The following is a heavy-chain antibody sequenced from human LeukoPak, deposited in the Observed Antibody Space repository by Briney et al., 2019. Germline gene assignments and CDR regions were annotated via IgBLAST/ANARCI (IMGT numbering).Heavy chain of an antibody. CDR1: GGTFSSYA. J-gene: IGHJ4*02. V-gene: IGHV1-69*13. CDR3: ARALAMGDYGGPTDY. D-gene: IGHD4-23*01. CDR2: IIPIFGTA. Sequence: SVKVSCKASGGTFSSYAISWVRQAPGQGLEWMGGIIPIFGTANYAQKFQGRVTITADESTSTAYMELSSLRSEDTAVYYCARALAMGDYGGPTDYWGQETLVTVSS.